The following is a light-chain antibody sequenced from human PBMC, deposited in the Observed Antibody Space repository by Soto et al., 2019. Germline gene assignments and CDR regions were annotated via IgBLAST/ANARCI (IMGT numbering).Light chain of an antibody. V-gene: IGKV1-9*01. CDR2: IAS. CDR3: QYLNSFPLT. J-gene: IGKJ4*01. CDR1: QGISNY. Sequence: IQLTQSPSSLSASVGDRVTITCRASQGISNYLAWYQQKPVKAPKLLIYIASTLQGGVPSRFSGSGSGTDFSLTISRLQPEDVATYYCQYLNSFPLTCGGGTKVEIK.